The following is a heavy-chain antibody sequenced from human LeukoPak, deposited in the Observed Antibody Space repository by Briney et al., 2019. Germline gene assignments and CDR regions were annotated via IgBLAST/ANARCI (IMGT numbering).Heavy chain of an antibody. CDR3: ARDTCPPGLVDS. J-gene: IGHJ4*02. D-gene: IGHD2-2*01. Sequence: GGSLRLSCAASGFTFSRYAMDWVRQAPGKGLEGVSYINTDSSNIHYADSVTRRFTRSRDNARNTLYLQRSSLRAEDSGVYYCARDTCPPGLVDSWGQGTLVTVSS. V-gene: IGHV3-48*04. CDR2: INTDSSNI. CDR1: GFTFSRYA.